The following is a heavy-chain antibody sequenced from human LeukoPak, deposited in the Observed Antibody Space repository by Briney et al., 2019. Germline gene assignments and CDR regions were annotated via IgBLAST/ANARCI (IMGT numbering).Heavy chain of an antibody. Sequence: GRSLRLSCAASGFTFSSYAMHWVRQAPGKGLEWVAVISYDGSNKYYADSVKGRFTISRDNSKNTLYLQMNSLRAEDTAVYYCAKDRRAVAGPLSYWGQGTLVTVSS. V-gene: IGHV3-30*04. CDR1: GFTFSSYA. J-gene: IGHJ4*02. CDR2: ISYDGSNK. D-gene: IGHD6-19*01. CDR3: AKDRRAVAGPLSY.